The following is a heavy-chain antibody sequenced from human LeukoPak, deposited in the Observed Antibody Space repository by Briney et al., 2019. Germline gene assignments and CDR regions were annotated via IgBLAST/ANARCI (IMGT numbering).Heavy chain of an antibody. CDR2: IYYSGST. Sequence: SETLSLTCTVSGYSISSGYYWGWIRQPPGKGLEWIGYIYYSGSTNYNPSLKSRVTISLDTSKNQFSLKLSSVTAADTAVYYCARGNTAFYYFDSWGQGTLVTVSS. J-gene: IGHJ4*02. D-gene: IGHD3-3*02. CDR3: ARGNTAFYYFDS. CDR1: GYSISSGYY. V-gene: IGHV4-61*01.